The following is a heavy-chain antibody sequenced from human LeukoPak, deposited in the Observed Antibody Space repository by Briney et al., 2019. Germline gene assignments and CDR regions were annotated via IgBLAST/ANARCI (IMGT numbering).Heavy chain of an antibody. D-gene: IGHD5-24*01. J-gene: IGHJ4*02. CDR2: ISTNSAFI. Sequence: GGCLRLSCTASGFTFINYSMNWVRQAPGKGLEWVSSISTNSAFIYYADSVKGRFTISRDNSKNTLYLQMNSLRAEDTAVYYCAKDPRRGEMATFGGQGTLVTVSS. CDR1: GFTFINYS. CDR3: AKDPRRGEMATF. V-gene: IGHV3-23*01.